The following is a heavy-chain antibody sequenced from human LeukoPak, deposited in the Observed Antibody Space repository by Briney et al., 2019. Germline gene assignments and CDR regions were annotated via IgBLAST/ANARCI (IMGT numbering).Heavy chain of an antibody. CDR1: GFTFSSYW. J-gene: IGHJ3*02. V-gene: IGHV3-7*03. CDR2: IKQDGSEK. Sequence: PGGSLRLSCAASGFTFSSYWMSWVRQAPGKGLEWVANIKQDGSEKYYVDSVKGRFTISRDNAKNSLYLQMNSLRAEDTAAYYCARVSYDILTGYSGDDAFDIWGQGTMVTVSS. CDR3: ARVSYDILTGYSGDDAFDI. D-gene: IGHD3-9*01.